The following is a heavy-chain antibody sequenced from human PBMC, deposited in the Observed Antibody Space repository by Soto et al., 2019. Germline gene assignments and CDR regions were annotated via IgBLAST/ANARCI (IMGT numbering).Heavy chain of an antibody. J-gene: IGHJ5*02. D-gene: IGHD6-13*01. CDR3: AVAAAPGWFDP. CDR1: GGSFSGYY. Sequence: KSSETLSLTCAVYGGSFSGYYWSWIRQPPGKGLEWIGEINHSGSTNYNPSLKSRVTISVDTSKNQFSLKLSSVTAADTAVYYCAVAAAPGWFDPWGQGTLVTVSS. CDR2: INHSGST. V-gene: IGHV4-34*01.